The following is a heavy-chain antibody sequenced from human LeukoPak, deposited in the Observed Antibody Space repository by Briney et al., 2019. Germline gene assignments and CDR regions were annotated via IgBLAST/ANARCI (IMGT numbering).Heavy chain of an antibody. CDR1: GGSISSYY. V-gene: IGHV4-59*01. CDR3: ARDRVGAISL. Sequence: SETLSLTFTVSGGSISSYYWSWIRQPPGKGLEWIGYIYYSGSTNYNPSLKSRVTISVDTSKNQFSLKLSSVTAADTAVYYCARDRVGAISLWGQGTLVTVSS. J-gene: IGHJ4*02. D-gene: IGHD1-26*01. CDR2: IYYSGST.